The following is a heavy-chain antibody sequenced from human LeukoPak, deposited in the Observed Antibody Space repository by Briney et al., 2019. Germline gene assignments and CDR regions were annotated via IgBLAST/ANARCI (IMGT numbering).Heavy chain of an antibody. Sequence: GASVKVSCKASGYTFTGYYMHWVRQAPGQGLEWMGWINPNSGGTNYAQKFQGRVTMTRDTSISTAYMELSRLRSDDTAVHYCARLWFGEFPTGFDPWGQGTLVTVSS. V-gene: IGHV1-2*02. CDR1: GYTFTGYY. D-gene: IGHD3-10*01. J-gene: IGHJ5*02. CDR2: INPNSGGT. CDR3: ARLWFGEFPTGFDP.